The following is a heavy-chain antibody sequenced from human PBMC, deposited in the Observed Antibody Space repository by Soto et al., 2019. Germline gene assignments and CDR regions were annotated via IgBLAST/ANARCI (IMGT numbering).Heavy chain of an antibody. V-gene: IGHV4-59*01. CDR3: AREGPGRPMDV. CDR1: GGSISSYY. CDR2: IYYSGST. Sequence: PSETLSLTCTVSGGSISSYYWSWIRQPPGKGLEWIGYIYYSGSTNYNPSLKSRVTISVDTSKNQFSLKLSSVTAADTAVYYCAREGPGRPMDVWGKGTTVTVSS. J-gene: IGHJ6*03.